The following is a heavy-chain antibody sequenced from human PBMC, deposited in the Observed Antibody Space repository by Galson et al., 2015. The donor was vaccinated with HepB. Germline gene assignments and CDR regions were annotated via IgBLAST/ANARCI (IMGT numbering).Heavy chain of an antibody. D-gene: IGHD3-10*01. CDR3: ARDGRSPVEFWCDL. V-gene: IGHV3-48*02. CDR2: LTGTGLIV. J-gene: IGHJ2*01. Sequence: YEASKFNFSTPSMKGVSQAPGTRLERIAYLTGTGLIVSAASVHGRFTISRDNAKYSLFLQMNSLRDEDTAVYYCARDGRSPVEFWCDLLGRGTLVTVSS. CDR1: KFNFSTPS.